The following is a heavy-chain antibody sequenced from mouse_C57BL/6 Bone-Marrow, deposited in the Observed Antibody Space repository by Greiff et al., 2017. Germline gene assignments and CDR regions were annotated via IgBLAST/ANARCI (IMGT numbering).Heavy chain of an antibody. Sequence: EVNLVESGGDLVKPGGSLKLSCAASGFTFSSYGMSWVRQTPDKRLEWVATISSGGSYTYYPDSVKGRFTISRDNAKNTLYLQMSSLKSEDTAMYYCAREGGNYEYFDVWGTGTTVTVSS. V-gene: IGHV5-6*01. D-gene: IGHD2-1*01. CDR1: GFTFSSYG. J-gene: IGHJ1*03. CDR2: ISSGGSYT. CDR3: AREGGNYEYFDV.